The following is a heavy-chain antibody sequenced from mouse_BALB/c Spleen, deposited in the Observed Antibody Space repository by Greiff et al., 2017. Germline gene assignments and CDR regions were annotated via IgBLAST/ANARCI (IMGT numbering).Heavy chain of an antibody. J-gene: IGHJ3*01. D-gene: IGHD1-2*01. Sequence: QVQLKESGPGLVQPSQSLSITCTVSGFSLTSYGVHWVRQSPGKGLEWLGVIWSGGSTDYNAAFISRLSISKDNSKSQVFFKMNSLQANDTAIYYCARRSTATEFAYWGQGTLVTVSA. CDR2: IWSGGST. V-gene: IGHV2-2*02. CDR1: GFSLTSYG. CDR3: ARRSTATEFAY.